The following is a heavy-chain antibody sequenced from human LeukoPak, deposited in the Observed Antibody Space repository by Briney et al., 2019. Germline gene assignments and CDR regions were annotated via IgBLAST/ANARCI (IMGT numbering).Heavy chain of an antibody. J-gene: IGHJ6*02. CDR2: IYTSGST. Sequence: SETLSLTCTVSGGSISSSSYYWGWIRQPPGKGLEWIGRIYTSGSTNYNPSLKSRVTMSVDTSKNQFSLKLSSVTAADTAVYYCARDIGDSSGYDYYYYGMDVWGQGTTVTVSS. CDR3: ARDIGDSSGYDYYYYGMDV. D-gene: IGHD3-22*01. V-gene: IGHV4-39*07. CDR1: GGSISSSSYY.